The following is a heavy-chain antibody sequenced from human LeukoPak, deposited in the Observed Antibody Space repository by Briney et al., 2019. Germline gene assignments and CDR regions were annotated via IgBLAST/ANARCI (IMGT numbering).Heavy chain of an antibody. CDR1: GGSFSGYY. CDR3: AGRRTTYYYDRIGYRPGKYFDY. V-gene: IGHV4-34*01. D-gene: IGHD3-22*01. CDR2: INHSGST. Sequence: SETLSLTCAVYGGSFSGYYWSWIRQPPGKGLEWIGEINHSGSTNYNPSLKSRVTISVDTSKNQFSLKLRSVTAADTAGYYCAGRRTTYYYDRIGYRPGKYFDYWGQGTLVPVSS. J-gene: IGHJ4*02.